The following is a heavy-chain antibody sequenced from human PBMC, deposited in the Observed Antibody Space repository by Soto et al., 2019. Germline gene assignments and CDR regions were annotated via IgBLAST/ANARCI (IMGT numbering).Heavy chain of an antibody. CDR1: GFTFDDYA. CDR2: ISWNSGSI. V-gene: IGHV3-9*01. CDR3: ARGMDTAMVTFYYGMDV. D-gene: IGHD5-18*01. Sequence: GGSLRLSCAASGFTFDDYAMHWVRQAPGKGLEWVSGISWNSGSIGYADSVKGRFTISRDNAKNSLYLQMNSLRAEDTALYYCARGMDTAMVTFYYGMDVWGQGTTVTVSS. J-gene: IGHJ6*02.